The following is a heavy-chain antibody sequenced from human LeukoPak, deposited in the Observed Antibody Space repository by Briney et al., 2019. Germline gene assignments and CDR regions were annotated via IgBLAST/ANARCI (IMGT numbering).Heavy chain of an antibody. CDR1: GYTFTSYA. V-gene: IGHV1-3*01. CDR2: INAGNGNT. Sequence: GASVKVSCKASGYTFTSYAMHWVRQAPGQRLEWMGWINAGNGNTKYSQKFQGGVTITRDTSASTAYMELSSLSSEDTAVYYCARDAGIAVAGPFDYWGQGTLVTVSS. CDR3: ARDAGIAVAGPFDY. D-gene: IGHD6-19*01. J-gene: IGHJ4*02.